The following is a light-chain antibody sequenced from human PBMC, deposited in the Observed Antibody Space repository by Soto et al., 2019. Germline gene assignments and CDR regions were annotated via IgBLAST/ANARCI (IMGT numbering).Light chain of an antibody. CDR2: VAS. CDR3: QEYGSSPRT. CDR1: QSVSSTY. Sequence: EIVLTQSPGTLSLSPGERATLSCRASQSVSSTYLAWYRQRPGQAPRLLIYVASNRATGTPDRFSGSGSGTDFTRTFTRLEPEDFAVYYCQEYGSSPRTFGQGTKLEIK. V-gene: IGKV3-20*01. J-gene: IGKJ2*01.